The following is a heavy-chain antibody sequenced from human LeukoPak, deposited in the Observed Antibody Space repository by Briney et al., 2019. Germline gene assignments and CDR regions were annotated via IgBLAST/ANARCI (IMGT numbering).Heavy chain of an antibody. V-gene: IGHV3-53*01. CDR3: ARGWVVATGAFDM. Sequence: GGSLRLSCAASGFTVSINYMTWVRQAPGKGLEWVSAIYSGGSTYYADSVKGRFTISRDNSKNTVYLQMNSLRAEDTAVYYCARGWVVATGAFDMWGQGTMVTVSS. CDR1: GFTVSINY. CDR2: IYSGGST. D-gene: IGHD1-1*01. J-gene: IGHJ3*02.